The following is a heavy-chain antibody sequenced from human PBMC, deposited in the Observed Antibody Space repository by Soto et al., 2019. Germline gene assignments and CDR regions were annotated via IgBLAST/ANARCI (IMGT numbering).Heavy chain of an antibody. D-gene: IGHD5-12*01. J-gene: IGHJ6*02. CDR3: AREMAKWLQFLGRGMDV. CDR1: GYTFTSYG. V-gene: IGHV1-18*01. CDR2: ISAYNGNT. Sequence: EASVKVSCKASGYTFTSYGISWVRQAPGQGLEWMGWISAYNGNTNYAQKLQGRVTMTTDTSTSTVYMELRSLRSDDTAVYYCAREMAKWLQFLGRGMDVWGQGTTVTVSS.